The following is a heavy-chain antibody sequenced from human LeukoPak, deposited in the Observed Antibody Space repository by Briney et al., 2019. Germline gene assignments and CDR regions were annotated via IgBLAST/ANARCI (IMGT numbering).Heavy chain of an antibody. Sequence: GGSLRLSCAASGFTFSNFEMNWVRQIPGKGLEWISYISSSGSTIYYADSVKGRFTISRDNAKNSLYLQMNSLRAEDTAVYYCAELGITMIGGVWGKGTTVTVSS. J-gene: IGHJ6*04. CDR2: ISSSGSTI. CDR1: GFTFSNFE. D-gene: IGHD3-10*02. CDR3: AELGITMIGGV. V-gene: IGHV3-48*03.